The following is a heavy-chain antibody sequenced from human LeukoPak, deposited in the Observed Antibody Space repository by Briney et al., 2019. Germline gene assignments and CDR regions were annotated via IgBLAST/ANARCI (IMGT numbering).Heavy chain of an antibody. CDR3: ARGGTSRFDY. J-gene: IGHJ4*02. CDR1: GASISSSSYY. CDR2: IYSSGST. D-gene: IGHD3-16*01. Sequence: PSETLSLTCTVSGASISSSSYYWGWIRQPPGRGLEWIGSIYSSGSTYYNPSLKSRVTISVVTSKNQFPLKLSSVTAADTAVYYCARGGTSRFDYWGQGTLVTVSS. V-gene: IGHV4-39*06.